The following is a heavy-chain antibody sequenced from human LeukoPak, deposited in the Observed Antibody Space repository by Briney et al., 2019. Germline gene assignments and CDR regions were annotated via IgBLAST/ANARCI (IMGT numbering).Heavy chain of an antibody. Sequence: PSETLSLTCAVSGYSISSSNWWGWIRQPPGKGLEWIGYIYYSGSIYYNPSLKSRVTMSVDTSKNQFSLKLSSVTAVDTAVYYCARTTITGTTVVAFDIWGQGTMVTVSS. J-gene: IGHJ3*02. CDR3: ARTTITGTTVVAFDI. CDR2: IYYSGSI. CDR1: GYSISSSNW. V-gene: IGHV4-28*05. D-gene: IGHD1-20*01.